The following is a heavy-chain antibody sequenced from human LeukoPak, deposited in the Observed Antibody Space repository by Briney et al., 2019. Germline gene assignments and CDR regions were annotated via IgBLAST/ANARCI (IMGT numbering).Heavy chain of an antibody. CDR1: GYTFTNYG. D-gene: IGHD3-10*01. V-gene: IGHV1-18*01. Sequence: ASVKVSCKASGYTFTNYGISWVRQAPGRGLEWMGWISAYNGNTNYAQKLQGRVTMTTDTSTSTAYMELRSLRSDDTAVYYCARDSREVLLWFGEFSPWGQGTLVTVSS. CDR2: ISAYNGNT. J-gene: IGHJ5*02. CDR3: ARDSREVLLWFGEFSP.